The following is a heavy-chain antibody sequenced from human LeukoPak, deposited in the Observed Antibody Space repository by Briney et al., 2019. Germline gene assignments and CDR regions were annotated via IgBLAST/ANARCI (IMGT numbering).Heavy chain of an antibody. D-gene: IGHD3-16*02. V-gene: IGHV1-3*01. CDR3: ARDREVWGSYRYYYYYYGMDD. Sequence: ASVKVSCKASGYTFTSYAMHWVRQAPGQRLEWMGWINAGNGNTKYSQKFQGRVAITRDTSASTAYMELSSLRSEDTAVYYCARDREVWGSYRYYYYYYGMDDWGQGTTVTVSS. J-gene: IGHJ6*02. CDR2: INAGNGNT. CDR1: GYTFTSYA.